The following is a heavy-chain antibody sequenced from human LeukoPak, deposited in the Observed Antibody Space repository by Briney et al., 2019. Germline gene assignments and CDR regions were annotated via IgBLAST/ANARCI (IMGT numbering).Heavy chain of an antibody. D-gene: IGHD2-2*02. J-gene: IGHJ6*02. Sequence: GGSLRLSCAASGFTFSSYEMNWVRQAPGKVLEWDSYISGIGSTVYYANSVKGWFTISRDNAKNSLYLQTNSLRAEDTAIYYCASNYVVVVPGGIRKRNYYYGMDVWGQGTTVTVSS. CDR3: ASNYVVVVPGGIRKRNYYYGMDV. V-gene: IGHV3-48*03. CDR1: GFTFSSYE. CDR2: ISGIGSTV.